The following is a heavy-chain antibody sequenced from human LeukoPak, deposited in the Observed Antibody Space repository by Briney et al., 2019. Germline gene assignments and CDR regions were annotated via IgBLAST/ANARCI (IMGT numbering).Heavy chain of an antibody. CDR3: ARDRGPCTA. V-gene: IGHV3-11*01. CDR1: GFIFSDDD. CDR2: IDTSSSTI. D-gene: IGHD1-26*01. Sequence: GGSLRLSCAASGFIFSDDDMTWIRQAPGKGLEWISYIDTSSSTIYYADSVKGRFTISRDNAKNSLFLQMNSLRAEDTAVYYCARDRGPCTAWGQGTLVTVSS. J-gene: IGHJ4*02.